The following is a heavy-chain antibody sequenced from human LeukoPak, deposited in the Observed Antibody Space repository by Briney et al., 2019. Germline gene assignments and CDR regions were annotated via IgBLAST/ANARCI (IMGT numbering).Heavy chain of an antibody. CDR3: ARDRGSYFSYGMDV. CDR2: INWNGDRT. Sequence: PGGSLRLSCAASGFTFNDYVMSWVRQAPGKGLEWVSGINWNGDRTGYADSEKGRFTISRDNAKNSLYLQMNSLRAEDTALYYCARDRGSYFSYGMDVWGQGTTVTVSS. J-gene: IGHJ6*02. V-gene: IGHV3-20*04. CDR1: GFTFNDYV. D-gene: IGHD1-26*01.